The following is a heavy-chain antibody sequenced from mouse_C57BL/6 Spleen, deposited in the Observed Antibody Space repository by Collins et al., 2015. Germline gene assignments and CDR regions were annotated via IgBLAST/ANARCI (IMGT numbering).Heavy chain of an antibody. CDR2: ISNGGGST. V-gene: IGHV5-12-2*01. Sequence: AASGFTFSSYTMSWVRQTPEKRLEWVAYISNGGGSTYYPDTVKGRFTISRDNAKNTLYLQMSSLKSEDTAMYYCARQIFPGGGNSPLFDVWGAGTTVTVSS. CDR3: ARQIFPGGGNSPLFDV. D-gene: IGHD2-1*01. CDR1: GFTFSSYT. J-gene: IGHJ1*01.